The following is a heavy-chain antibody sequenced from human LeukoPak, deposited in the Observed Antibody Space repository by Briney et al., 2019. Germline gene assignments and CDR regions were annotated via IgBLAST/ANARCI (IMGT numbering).Heavy chain of an antibody. CDR1: GGSISSYY. V-gene: IGHV4-59*08. J-gene: IGHJ4*02. CDR3: ARHNYYGSGSYSQFDY. CDR2: IYYSGST. D-gene: IGHD3-10*01. Sequence: SETLSLTCTVSGGSISSYYWSWIRQPPGKGLEWIGYIYYSGSTNYNPSLKSRVTISVDTSKNQFSLKLSSVTAADTAVYYCARHNYYGSGSYSQFDYWGQGTLVTVSS.